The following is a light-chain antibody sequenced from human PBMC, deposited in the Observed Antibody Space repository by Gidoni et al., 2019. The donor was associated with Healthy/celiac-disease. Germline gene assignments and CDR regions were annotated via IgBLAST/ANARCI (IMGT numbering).Light chain of an antibody. CDR1: QSISSY. J-gene: IGKJ2*01. V-gene: IGKV1-39*01. CDR3: QQSYSTPRT. CDR2: AAS. Sequence: DIQMTQYPSSLSASVGDRVTITCRAIQSISSYLNWYQQKPGKAPKLLIYAASSLQSGVPSRFSGSGSGTDFTLTISSLQPEDFATYYCQQSYSTPRTFGQXTKLEIK.